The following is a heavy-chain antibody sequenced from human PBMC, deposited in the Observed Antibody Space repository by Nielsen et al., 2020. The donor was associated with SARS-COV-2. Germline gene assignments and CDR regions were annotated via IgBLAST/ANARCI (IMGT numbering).Heavy chain of an antibody. V-gene: IGHV3-9*01. J-gene: IGHJ2*01. CDR3: AKVYGDYVGFFDV. D-gene: IGHD4-17*01. Sequence: SCVGSGFTFGDYAMHWVRQAPGKGLEWVSGISWNSVSIDYADSVKGRFTISRDNAKSSLYLQMNSLRAEDTAFYYCAKVYGDYVGFFDVWGRGTLVTVSS. CDR1: GFTFGDYA. CDR2: ISWNSVSI.